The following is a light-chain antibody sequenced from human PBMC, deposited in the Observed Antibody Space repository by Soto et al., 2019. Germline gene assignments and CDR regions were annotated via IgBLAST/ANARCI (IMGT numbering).Light chain of an antibody. CDR3: QQYNYYSRT. J-gene: IGKJ1*01. CDR2: KAS. V-gene: IGKV1-5*03. Sequence: DIQMTQSPSTLSASVGDRVTITCRASQSISSWLAWYQQKPGKAPKLLIYKASTLKSGVPSRFSGSGSGTEFTLTISSLQPDDFATYYCQQYNYYSRTFGQGTKVDIK. CDR1: QSISSW.